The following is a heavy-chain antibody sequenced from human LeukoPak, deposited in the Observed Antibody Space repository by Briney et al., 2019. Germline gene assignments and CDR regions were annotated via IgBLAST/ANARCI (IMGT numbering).Heavy chain of an antibody. J-gene: IGHJ4*02. V-gene: IGHV1-2*02. CDR1: GYTFTGYY. CDR2: INPNSGGT. Sequence: ASVKVSCKASGYTFTGYYMHWVRQAPGQGLEWMGWINPNSGGTNYAQKFQGRVTMTRDTSISTAYMELSRLRSDDTAVYYCARNWNDDDGMGLDYWGQGTLVTVSS. CDR3: ARNWNDDDGMGLDY. D-gene: IGHD1-1*01.